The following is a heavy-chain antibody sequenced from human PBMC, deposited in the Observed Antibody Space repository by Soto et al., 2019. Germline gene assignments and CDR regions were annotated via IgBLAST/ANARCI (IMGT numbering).Heavy chain of an antibody. Sequence: QVQLVQSGAEVKKPGASVKVSCKASGYTFTSYAMHWVRQAPGQRLEWMGWIDAGNGNTKYSQKFQGRVSITRDTSSSTAYMELSSLRSEDTAVYYCARQAERGYNYGYLGQGTLVTVSS. D-gene: IGHD5-12*01. J-gene: IGHJ4*02. CDR1: GYTFTSYA. V-gene: IGHV1-3*01. CDR2: IDAGNGNT. CDR3: ARQAERGYNYGY.